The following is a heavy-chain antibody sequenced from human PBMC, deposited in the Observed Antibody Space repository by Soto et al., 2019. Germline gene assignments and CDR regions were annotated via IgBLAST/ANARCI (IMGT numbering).Heavy chain of an antibody. V-gene: IGHV1-24*01. CDR2: FDTEDGEK. Sequence: ASVKVSGKVSGYTLTELSSRWVRQAPGRGLGWMGGFDTEDGEKIYAQKFQGRVTMTEDTSTDTAYMELSSLRSEATAVYYCASYSAYYYASSGSRRAFDIWGQGTMVTVSS. CDR1: GYTLTELS. CDR3: ASYSAYYYASSGSRRAFDI. D-gene: IGHD3-22*01. J-gene: IGHJ3*02.